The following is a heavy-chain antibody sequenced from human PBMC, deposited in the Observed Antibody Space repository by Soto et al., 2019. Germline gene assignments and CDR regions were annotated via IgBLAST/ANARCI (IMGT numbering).Heavy chain of an antibody. CDR3: ARMSYFYDKWYFDI. V-gene: IGHV4-61*01. CDR1: GGSVRSGSHY. D-gene: IGHD3-22*01. Sequence: PSETLSLTCTVSGGSVRSGSHYWSWIRQPPGKGLEWIGQIFYSGSTNYNPSLKSRVTISLDTSKNQFSLELNSVTAADTATYFCARMSYFYDKWYFDIWGRGTLVTVSS. CDR2: IFYSGST. J-gene: IGHJ2*01.